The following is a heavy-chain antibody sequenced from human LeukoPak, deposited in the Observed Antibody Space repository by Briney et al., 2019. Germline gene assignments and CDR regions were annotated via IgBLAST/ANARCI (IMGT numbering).Heavy chain of an antibody. CDR3: AKSRGYSNTSPFDY. J-gene: IGHJ4*02. Sequence: GGSLRLSCVASGFTFNSYAMSWVRQAPGKGLEWVSGISGSGGNTYYADSVKGRFTISRDNSRNTLYLQMNSLTAEDTALYYCAKSRGYSNTSPFDYWGQGTLVAVSS. CDR1: GFTFNSYA. CDR2: ISGSGGNT. V-gene: IGHV3-23*01. D-gene: IGHD5-12*01.